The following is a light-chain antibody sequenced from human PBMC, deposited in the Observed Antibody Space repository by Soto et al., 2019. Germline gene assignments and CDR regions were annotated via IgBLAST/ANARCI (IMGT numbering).Light chain of an antibody. CDR2: GAS. CDR3: QQYGNSLPWT. Sequence: EIVLTQSPGTLSLSPGEGATLSCRASQIVSNNYLAWYQQKPGQAPRLLVYGASRRATGIPDRFGGSGSGTDFTLTISRLEPEDFAVYYCQQYGNSLPWTFGQGTKVEIK. J-gene: IGKJ1*01. CDR1: QIVSNNY. V-gene: IGKV3-20*01.